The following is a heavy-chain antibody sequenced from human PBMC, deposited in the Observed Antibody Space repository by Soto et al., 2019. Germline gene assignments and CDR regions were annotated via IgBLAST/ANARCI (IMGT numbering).Heavy chain of an antibody. CDR2: IIPIFDTT. D-gene: IGHD1-20*01. CDR1: GGTFSHYG. CDR3: AREGRLTGTDGFDY. V-gene: IGHV1-69*06. J-gene: IGHJ4*02. Sequence: QVQLVQSGAEVKKPGSSVKVSCKISGGTFSHYGVSWVRQAPGQGLEWMGMIIPIFDTTNYAQKFQGRVTITADTSTSTAYLELSSQRSEDTAGYEFAREGRLTGTDGFDYWGQGNLVPVSS.